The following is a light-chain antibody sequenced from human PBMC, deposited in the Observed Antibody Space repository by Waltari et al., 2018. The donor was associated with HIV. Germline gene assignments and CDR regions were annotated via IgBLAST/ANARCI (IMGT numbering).Light chain of an antibody. J-gene: IGLJ2*01. CDR1: GNDVGSYNY. CDR2: DVT. Sequence: QSALTQPRSVSGSPGQSVTISCTGSGNDVGSYNYVYWYQHHPGKAPKVFIYDVTKRPSGVPVCVSGSKSGNTASLTISGLQADDEADYYCNSFAGTYTWIFGGGTQLTVL. V-gene: IGLV2-11*01. CDR3: NSFAGTYTWI.